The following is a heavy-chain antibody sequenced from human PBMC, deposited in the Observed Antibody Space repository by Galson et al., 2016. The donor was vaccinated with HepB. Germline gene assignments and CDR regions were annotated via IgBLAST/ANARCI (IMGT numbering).Heavy chain of an antibody. CDR1: GFTFSSYS. Sequence: SLRLSCAASGFTFSSYSMIWVRQAPGKGLEWVSSISSSSIYIYYADSVTGRFTISRDNAKNSLYLQMNSLRAEDTAVYYFARDQRNIFLYNYYIDVWGKGTTVTVSS. D-gene: IGHD1/OR15-1a*01. CDR2: ISSSSIYI. J-gene: IGHJ6*03. CDR3: ARDQRNIFLYNYYIDV. V-gene: IGHV3-21*01.